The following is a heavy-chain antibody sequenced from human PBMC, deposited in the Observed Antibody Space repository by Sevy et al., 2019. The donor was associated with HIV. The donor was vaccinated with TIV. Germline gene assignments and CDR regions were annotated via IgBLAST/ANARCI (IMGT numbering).Heavy chain of an antibody. V-gene: IGHV4-4*07. CDR1: GGSISDYY. J-gene: IGHJ5*02. Sequence: SETLSLICTVSGGSISDYYYNWIRQAAGKRLEWIGRVYTSGRTTYNPSLKSRVTMSIDASKNQFSLNRSSVTAADTAVYYCASWDGAWGQGTLVTVSS. CDR2: VYTSGRT. D-gene: IGHD1-26*01. CDR3: ASWDGA.